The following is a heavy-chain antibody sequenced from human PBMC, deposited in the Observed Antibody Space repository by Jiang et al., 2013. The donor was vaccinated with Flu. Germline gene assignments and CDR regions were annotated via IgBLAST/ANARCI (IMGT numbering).Heavy chain of an antibody. CDR3: ARGRRGGDYGDLGY. J-gene: IGHJ4*02. V-gene: IGHV4-34*01. CDR2: INHSGST. Sequence: LLKPSETLSLTCAVYGGSFSGYYWSWIRQPPGKGLEWIGEINHSGSTNYNPSLKSRVTISVDTSKNQFSLKLSSVTAADTAVYYCARGRRGGDYGDLGYWGQGTLVTVSS. D-gene: IGHD4-17*01. CDR1: GGSFSGYY.